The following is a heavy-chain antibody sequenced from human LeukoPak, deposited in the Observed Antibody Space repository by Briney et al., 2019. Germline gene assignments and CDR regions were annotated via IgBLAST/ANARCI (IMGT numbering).Heavy chain of an antibody. CDR3: ARSGWELRHNDAFDI. Sequence: PSETLSLTCAVYGGSFSGYYWSWIRQPPGKGLEWIGEINHSGSTNYNPSLKSRVTISVDTSKNQFSLKLSSVTAADTAVYYCARSGWELRHNDAFDIWGQGTMDTVSS. CDR1: GGSFSGYY. D-gene: IGHD1-26*01. CDR2: INHSGST. V-gene: IGHV4-34*01. J-gene: IGHJ3*02.